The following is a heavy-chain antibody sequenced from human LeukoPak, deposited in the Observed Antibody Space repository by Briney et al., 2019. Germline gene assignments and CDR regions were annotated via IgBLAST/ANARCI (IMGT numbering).Heavy chain of an antibody. J-gene: IGHJ4*02. Sequence: PGGSLRLSCAASGFTFDDYTMHWVRQAPGKGLEWVSLISWDGGSTYYADSVKGRFTISRDNSKNSLYLQMNSLRTEDTALYYCAKDLGSGYSSGIDYWGQGTLVTVSS. D-gene: IGHD6-19*01. V-gene: IGHV3-43*01. CDR3: AKDLGSGYSSGIDY. CDR1: GFTFDDYT. CDR2: ISWDGGST.